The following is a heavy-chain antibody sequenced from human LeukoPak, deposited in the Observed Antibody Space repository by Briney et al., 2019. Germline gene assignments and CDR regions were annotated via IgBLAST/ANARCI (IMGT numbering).Heavy chain of an antibody. V-gene: IGHV3-21*01. CDR3: ARSGSASWELGIFDY. Sequence: GGSLRLSCAASGFTFSSYSMNWVRQAPGKGLEWVSSISSSSSYIYYADSVKGRFTISSDNAKNSLYLQMNSLRAEDTAVYYCARSGSASWELGIFDYWGQGTLVTVSS. CDR2: ISSSSSYI. D-gene: IGHD1-26*01. CDR1: GFTFSSYS. J-gene: IGHJ4*02.